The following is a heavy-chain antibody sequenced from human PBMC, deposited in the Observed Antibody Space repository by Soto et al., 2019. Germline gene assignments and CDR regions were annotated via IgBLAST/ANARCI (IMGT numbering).Heavy chain of an antibody. CDR3: FGVQYFGDY. J-gene: IGHJ4*02. Sequence: QVQLEESGGGVVQPGRSLRLSCGASGFTVRNYGMQWVRQAPGKGLEWVALISYDGGNKYYADSVKGRFTISRDNSKNTLYLQMNSLRTEDTVVYYCFGVQYFGDYWGQGTLVTVPS. CDR2: ISYDGGNK. CDR1: GFTVRNYG. V-gene: IGHV3-30*03. D-gene: IGHD2-2*01.